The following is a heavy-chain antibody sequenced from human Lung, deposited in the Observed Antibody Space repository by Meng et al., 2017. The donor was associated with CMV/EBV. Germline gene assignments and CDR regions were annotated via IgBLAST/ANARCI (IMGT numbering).Heavy chain of an antibody. CDR3: ARIASSGSYYPFDY. CDR1: GYTLPGYY. J-gene: IGHJ4*02. D-gene: IGHD1-26*01. Sequence: SGYTLPGYYMHWLRQAPGQGLEWMGWINPTSGGTNYAQKFQGRVTMTRDTSISTAYMELSRLRSDDTAVYYCARIASSGSYYPFDYWGQGTLVTVSS. V-gene: IGHV1-2*02. CDR2: INPTSGGT.